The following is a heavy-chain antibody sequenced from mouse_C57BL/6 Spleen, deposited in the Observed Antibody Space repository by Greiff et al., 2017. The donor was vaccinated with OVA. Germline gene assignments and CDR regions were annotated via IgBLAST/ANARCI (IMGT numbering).Heavy chain of an antibody. CDR2: ISSGSSTI. CDR3: ARLRQLRPHYFDY. Sequence: EVKVVESGGGLVKPGGSLKLSCAASGFTFSDYGMHWVRQAPEKGLEWVAYISSGSSTIYYADTVKGRFTISRDNAKNTLFLQMTSLRSEDTAMYYCARLRQLRPHYFDYWGQGTTLTVSS. J-gene: IGHJ2*01. D-gene: IGHD3-2*02. V-gene: IGHV5-17*01. CDR1: GFTFSDYG.